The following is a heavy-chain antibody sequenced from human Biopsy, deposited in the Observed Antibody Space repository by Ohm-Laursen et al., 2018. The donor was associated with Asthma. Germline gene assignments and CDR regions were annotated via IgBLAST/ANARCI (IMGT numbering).Heavy chain of an antibody. CDR1: GDSFSNYA. V-gene: IGHV1-18*01. CDR2: ISGKNGDT. D-gene: IGHD5-12*01. Sequence: VSSVKVSCKASGDSFSNYAISWVRQAPGQGLEWMGWISGKNGDTNYAQTLQGRLTMTADTSTNTAYMELSSLSSEDTAVYYCARGYSGSDRIVYYCSGLEVWGQGTTVTVSS. CDR3: ARGYSGSDRIVYYCSGLEV. J-gene: IGHJ6*02.